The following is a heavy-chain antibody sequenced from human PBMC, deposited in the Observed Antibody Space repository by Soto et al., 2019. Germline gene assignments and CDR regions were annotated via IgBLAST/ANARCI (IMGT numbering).Heavy chain of an antibody. V-gene: IGHV3-11*01. J-gene: IGHJ3*02. CDR2: ISSSGSTI. Sequence: GGSLRLSCAASGFTFGDYYMSWIRQAPGKGLEWVSYISSSGSTIYYADSVKGRFTISRDNAKNSLYLQMNSLRAEDTAVYYCARDVTLVVVTAFDIWGQGTMVTVSS. CDR3: ARDVTLVVVTAFDI. D-gene: IGHD2-15*01. CDR1: GFTFGDYY.